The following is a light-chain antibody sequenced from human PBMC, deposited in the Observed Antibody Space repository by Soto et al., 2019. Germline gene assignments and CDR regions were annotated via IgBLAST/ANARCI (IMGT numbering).Light chain of an antibody. V-gene: IGKV1-5*03. J-gene: IGKJ1*01. CDR3: QHYNSYPWT. CDR2: KAS. CDR1: QSISSW. Sequence: DIQMTQSPSTLSASVEDRFTITCRASQSISSWLAWYQQKPGKAPKLLIYKASSLESGVPSRFSGGGSGTEFTLTISSLQPDDFATYYCQHYNSYPWTFGQGTKVDIK.